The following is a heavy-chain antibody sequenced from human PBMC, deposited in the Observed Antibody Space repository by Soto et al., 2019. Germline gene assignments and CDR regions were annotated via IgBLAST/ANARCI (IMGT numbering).Heavy chain of an antibody. CDR1: GFTFSSYW. J-gene: IGHJ4*02. CDR2: MNMDGNRI. D-gene: IGHD2-21*01. Sequence: EVQLVESGGGLVQPGGSLRLSCAASGFTFSSYWMHWVRQAPGKGLEWVSRMNMDGNRISYVDSVKGRCTISRDNAKKTFYMEMKSARVEDTAVYYCVRGYGDRYDGHGYLGRHWGQGSLVTVSS. CDR3: VRGYGDRYDGHGYLGRH. V-gene: IGHV3-74*01.